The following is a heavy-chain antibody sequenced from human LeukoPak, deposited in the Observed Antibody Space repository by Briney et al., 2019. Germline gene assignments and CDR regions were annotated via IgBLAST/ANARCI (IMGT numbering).Heavy chain of an antibody. Sequence: ASVKVSCKASGYTFTSYAMHWVRQAPGQRLEWMGWINAGNGNTKYSQKFQGRVTITRDTSASTAYMELSSLRSEDTAVYYCARREDTAMAYYYYYGMDVGGQGTTVTVS. CDR2: INAGNGNT. D-gene: IGHD5-18*01. J-gene: IGHJ6*02. CDR3: ARREDTAMAYYYYYGMDV. V-gene: IGHV1-3*01. CDR1: GYTFTSYA.